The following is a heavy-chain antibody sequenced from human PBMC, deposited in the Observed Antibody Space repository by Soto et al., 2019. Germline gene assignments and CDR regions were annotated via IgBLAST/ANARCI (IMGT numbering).Heavy chain of an antibody. Sequence: QVQMVQSGAEVKKPGSSARVSCKVSGGTFSRHSISWVRQAPGQGLEWMGGFIPIFDATQYTQKFQGRLTITADESTTTFHMDLSGLRPEDTAIYYCARDLTAVRGSRGQGTLVTVS. J-gene: IGHJ4*02. D-gene: IGHD3-10*01. CDR3: ARDLTAVRGS. CDR2: FIPIFDAT. V-gene: IGHV1-69*01. CDR1: GGTFSRHS.